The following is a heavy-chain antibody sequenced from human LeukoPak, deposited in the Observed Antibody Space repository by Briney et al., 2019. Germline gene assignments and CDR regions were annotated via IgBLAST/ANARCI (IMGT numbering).Heavy chain of an antibody. V-gene: IGHV4-59*01. Sequence: PSETLSLSCTVSGGSISSYYWSWIRQPPGKGLEWIGYIYSSGSTNYSPSLKSRVTISVDTSKNQFSLKLSSVTAADTAVYYCARGRGYCSSTSCANFDYWGQGTLVTVCS. CDR3: ARGRGYCSSTSCANFDY. CDR2: IYSSGST. J-gene: IGHJ4*02. D-gene: IGHD2-2*01. CDR1: GGSISSYY.